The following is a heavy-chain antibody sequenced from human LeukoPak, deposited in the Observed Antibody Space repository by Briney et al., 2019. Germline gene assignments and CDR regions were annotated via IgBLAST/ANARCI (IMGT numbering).Heavy chain of an antibody. Sequence: GGSLRLSCTASGFSFSGYWMSWVRQAPGKGLEWVANINQDGSAQYYVDSVKGQFTISRDNAKNSLYLQMNSLRVEDTAVYYCARDSESWTGTGPRFDYWGQGTLVTVSS. D-gene: IGHD3/OR15-3a*01. CDR2: INQDGSAQ. V-gene: IGHV3-7*01. J-gene: IGHJ4*02. CDR3: ARDSESWTGTGPRFDY. CDR1: GFSFSGYW.